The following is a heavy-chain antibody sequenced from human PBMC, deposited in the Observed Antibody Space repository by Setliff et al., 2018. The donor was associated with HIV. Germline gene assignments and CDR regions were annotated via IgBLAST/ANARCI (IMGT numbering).Heavy chain of an antibody. J-gene: IGHJ6*03. CDR2: IHYSGST. D-gene: IGHD2-15*01. Sequence: SETLSLTCTVYGGFIKNSNYYWGWIRQPPGKGLEWIGNIHYSGSTYYNPSLKSRVTISVDTSKNQFSLKLTSLIAADTAVYHCARSLAYCSGGGCSSGNYYYMDVWGKGTTVTVSS. V-gene: IGHV4-39*01. CDR3: ARSLAYCSGGGCSSGNYYYMDV. CDR1: GGFIKNSNYY.